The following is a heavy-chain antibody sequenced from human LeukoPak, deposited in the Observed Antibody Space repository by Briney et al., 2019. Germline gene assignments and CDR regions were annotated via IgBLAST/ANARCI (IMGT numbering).Heavy chain of an antibody. Sequence: SETLSLTCTVSGDSISSYFWNWIRQPAGKGLEWIGRTHISGSTNYNPSLKSRVTMSVDTSKNQFSLKLNSVTAADTAVYYCARDLWGGNYFDYWGQGTLVTVSS. CDR3: ARDLWGGNYFDY. D-gene: IGHD3-16*01. CDR2: THISGST. J-gene: IGHJ4*02. V-gene: IGHV4-4*07. CDR1: GDSISSYF.